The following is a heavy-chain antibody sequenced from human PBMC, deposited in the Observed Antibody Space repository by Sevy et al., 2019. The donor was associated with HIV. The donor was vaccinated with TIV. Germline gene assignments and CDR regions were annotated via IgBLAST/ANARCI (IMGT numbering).Heavy chain of an antibody. CDR2: INHSGST. V-gene: IGHV4-34*01. J-gene: IGHJ6*02. CDR3: AGVRITMVRGVIPVGMDV. Sequence: SETLSLTCAVYGGSFSGYYWSWIRQPPGKGLEWIGEINHSGSTNYNPSLKSRVTISVDTSKNQFSLKLSPVTAADTAVYYCAGVRITMVRGVIPVGMDVWGQGTTVTVSS. D-gene: IGHD3-10*01. CDR1: GGSFSGYY.